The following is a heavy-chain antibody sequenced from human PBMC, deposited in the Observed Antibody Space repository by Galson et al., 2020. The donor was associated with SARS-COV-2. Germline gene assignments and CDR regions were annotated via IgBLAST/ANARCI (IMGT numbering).Heavy chain of an antibody. Sequence: ASVKVSCKASGYTFTSYYMHWVRQAPGQGLEWMGIINPSGGSTSYAQKFQGRVTMTRDTSTSTVYMELSSLRSEDTAVYYCAREHHPIVVVTKPYYYYGMDVWGQGTTVTVSS. CDR1: GYTFTSYY. CDR3: AREHHPIVVVTKPYYYYGMDV. J-gene: IGHJ6*02. V-gene: IGHV1-46*01. CDR2: INPSGGST. D-gene: IGHD3-22*01.